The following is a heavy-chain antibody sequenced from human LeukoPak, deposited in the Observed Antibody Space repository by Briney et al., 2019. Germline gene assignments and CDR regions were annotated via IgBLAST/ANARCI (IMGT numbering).Heavy chain of an antibody. D-gene: IGHD5-18*01. CDR2: INPSGRST. V-gene: IGHV1-46*01. Sequence: ASVKVSCKASGYTFTNYYMHWVRQAPGQGLEWMGIINPSGRSTSYAQKFQGRVTMTRDTSTSTVYMELSSLRSEDTAIYYCAREIGPIQLHLWGAAFDYWGQGTLVTVSS. CDR1: GYTFTNYY. CDR3: AREIGPIQLHLWGAAFDY. J-gene: IGHJ4*02.